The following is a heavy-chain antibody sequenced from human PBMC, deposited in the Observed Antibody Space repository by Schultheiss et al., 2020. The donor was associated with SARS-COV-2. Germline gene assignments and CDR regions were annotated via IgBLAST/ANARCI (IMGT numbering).Heavy chain of an antibody. D-gene: IGHD6-19*01. V-gene: IGHV4-4*07. CDR3: ARFFAVAGSLRWAFDI. Sequence: SQTLSLTCTVSGGSISSYYWSWIRQPAGKGLEWIGRIHTSGSTNYNPSLKSRVTMSVDTSKNQFSLKLSSVTAADTAVYYCARFFAVAGSLRWAFDIWGQGTMGTVSS. J-gene: IGHJ3*02. CDR2: IHTSGST. CDR1: GGSISSYY.